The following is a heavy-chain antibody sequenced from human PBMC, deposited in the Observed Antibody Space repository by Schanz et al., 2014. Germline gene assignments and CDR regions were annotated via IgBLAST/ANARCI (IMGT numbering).Heavy chain of an antibody. D-gene: IGHD3-9*01. V-gene: IGHV1-18*04. CDR3: AKAEYDILTDSYSRLDP. Sequence: QVQLVQSGAEVKKPGASVKVSCTASGFNFNNYDINWVRQAPGQGLEWVGWISVYTGNTKYGQKVQGRVTMTADPSTNTAYMELRSLRSDDTAVYYCAKAEYDILTDSYSRLDPWGQGTLVTVSS. CDR1: GFNFNNYD. J-gene: IGHJ5*02. CDR2: ISVYTGNT.